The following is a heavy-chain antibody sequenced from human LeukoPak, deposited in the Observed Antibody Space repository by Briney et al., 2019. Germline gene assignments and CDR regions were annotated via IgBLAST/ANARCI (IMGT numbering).Heavy chain of an antibody. J-gene: IGHJ3*02. Sequence: PGGSLRLSCAASGFTFSNYAMSWVRQAPGKGLEWVSAISGSGGSTYYADSVKGRFTISRDDSKNTLYLQMNSLRAEDTAVYYCATSLGVGGSPDAFDIWGQGAMVTVSS. CDR3: ATSLGVGGSPDAFDI. V-gene: IGHV3-23*01. D-gene: IGHD3-16*01. CDR2: ISGSGGST. CDR1: GFTFSNYA.